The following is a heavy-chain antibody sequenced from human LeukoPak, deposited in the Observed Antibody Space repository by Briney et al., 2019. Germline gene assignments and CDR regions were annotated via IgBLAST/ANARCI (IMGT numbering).Heavy chain of an antibody. CDR1: GFIFSSYG. J-gene: IGHJ4*02. V-gene: IGHV3-30*02. Sequence: GGSLRLSCAVSGFIFSSYGMHWVRQAPGKGLEWVAFIRYDGSKKYYADSVKGRSTISRDNSKNTLYLQMNSLRAEDTAVYYCAKDLDAGSYFPALFDYWGQGTLVTVSS. CDR3: AKDLDAGSYFPALFDY. CDR2: IRYDGSKK. D-gene: IGHD3-10*01.